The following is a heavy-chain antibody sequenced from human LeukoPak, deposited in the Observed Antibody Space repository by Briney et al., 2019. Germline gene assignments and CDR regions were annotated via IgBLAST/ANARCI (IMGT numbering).Heavy chain of an antibody. CDR2: ISGSGGST. D-gene: IGHD3-22*01. CDR3: AKDRGYDSSGYYRTDAFDI. Sequence: GSLRLSCAASGFTFSSYAMSWVRQAPGKGLEWVSAISGSGGSTYYADSVKGRFTISRDNSKNTLYLQMNSLRAEDTAVYYCAKDRGYDSSGYYRTDAFDIWGQGTMVTVSS. CDR1: GFTFSSYA. V-gene: IGHV3-23*01. J-gene: IGHJ3*02.